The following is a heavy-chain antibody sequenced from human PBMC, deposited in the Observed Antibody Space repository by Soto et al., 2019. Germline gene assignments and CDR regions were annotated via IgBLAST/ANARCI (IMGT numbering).Heavy chain of an antibody. V-gene: IGHV3-15*01. CDR3: TTGVGSGPYAFDI. J-gene: IGHJ3*02. CDR2: IKSKTDGGTT. D-gene: IGHD3-10*01. CDR1: GFTFSNAW. Sequence: EVQLVESGGGLVKPGGSLRLSCAASGFTFSNAWMSWVRQAQGKGLEWVGRIKSKTDGGTTDYAAPVKGRFTISRDDSKNTLYLQMNSLKTEDTAVYYCTTGVGSGPYAFDIWGQGTMVTVSS.